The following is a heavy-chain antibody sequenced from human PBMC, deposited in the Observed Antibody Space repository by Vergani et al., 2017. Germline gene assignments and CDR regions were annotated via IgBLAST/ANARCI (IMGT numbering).Heavy chain of an antibody. J-gene: IGHJ6*03. CDR3: ARGGYCSSTSCYKRGYYYYYMDV. CDR1: GGSFSGYY. V-gene: IGHV4-34*01. Sequence: QVQLQESGPGLVKPSETLSLTCAVYGGSFSGYYWSWIRQPPGKGLEWIGEINHSGSTNYNPSLKSRVTISVDTSKNQFSLKLSSVTAADTAVYYCARGGYCSSTSCYKRGYYYYYMDVWGKGTTVTVSS. CDR2: INHSGST. D-gene: IGHD2-2*02.